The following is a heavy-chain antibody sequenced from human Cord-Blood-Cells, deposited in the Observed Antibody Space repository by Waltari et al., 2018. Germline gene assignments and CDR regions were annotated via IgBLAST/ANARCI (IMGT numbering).Heavy chain of an antibody. CDR3: AREVGGPGDY. J-gene: IGHJ4*02. V-gene: IGHV4-39*02. Sequence: QLQLQESGPGLVKPSETLSLTCTVSGGSISSSSYYWGWIRQPPGKGLEWIGSIYYSGSTYYNPSLKSRVTRSVDTSKTRFSLKLSSVTAADTAVYYCAREVGGPGDYWGQGTLVTVSS. CDR1: GGSISSSSYY. D-gene: IGHD2-15*01. CDR2: IYYSGST.